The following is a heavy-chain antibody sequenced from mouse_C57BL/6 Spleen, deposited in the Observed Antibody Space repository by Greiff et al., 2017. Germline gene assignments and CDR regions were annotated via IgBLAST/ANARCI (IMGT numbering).Heavy chain of an antibody. J-gene: IGHJ2*01. CDR3: TTTPDYYGSSYGGYYFDY. CDR2: IDPENGDT. CDR1: GFNIKDDY. Sequence: VQLQQSGAELVRPGASVKLSCTASGFNIKDDYMHWVKQRPEQGLEWIGWIDPENGDTEYAPKFQGKATITADTSSNTAYLQLSSLTSEDTAVYYCTTTPDYYGSSYGGYYFDYWGQGTTLTVSS. D-gene: IGHD1-1*01. V-gene: IGHV14-4*01.